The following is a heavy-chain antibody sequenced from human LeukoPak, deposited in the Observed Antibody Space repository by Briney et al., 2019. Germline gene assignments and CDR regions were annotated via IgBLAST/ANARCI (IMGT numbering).Heavy chain of an antibody. J-gene: IGHJ4*02. CDR2: ISGSGGRT. CDR1: VFTFSSYS. D-gene: IGHD1-14*01. V-gene: IGHV3-23*01. CDR3: AKSENTRDYFDY. Sequence: PGGSLRLSCAASVFTFSSYSMNWVRQAPGKGLEWVSGISGSGGRTNYADSVKGRFTISRDNSKNTLYLQMNSLRAEDTAVYYCAKSENTRDYFDYWGQGTLVTVSS.